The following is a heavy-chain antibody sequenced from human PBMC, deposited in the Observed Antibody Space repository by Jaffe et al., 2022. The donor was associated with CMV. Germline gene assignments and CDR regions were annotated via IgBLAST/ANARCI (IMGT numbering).Heavy chain of an antibody. Sequence: QLQLQESGPGLVKPSETLSLTCTVSGGSISSSSYYWGWIRQPPGKGLEWIGSIYYSGSTYYNPSLKSRVTISVDTSKNQFSLKLSSVTAADTAVYYCACVPRRTAMVMYYFDYWGQGTLVTVSS. CDR1: GGSISSSSYY. D-gene: IGHD5-18*01. V-gene: IGHV4-39*01. J-gene: IGHJ4*02. CDR3: ACVPRRTAMVMYYFDY. CDR2: IYYSGST.